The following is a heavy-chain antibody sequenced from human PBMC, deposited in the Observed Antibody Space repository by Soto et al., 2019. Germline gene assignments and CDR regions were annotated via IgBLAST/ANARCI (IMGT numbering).Heavy chain of an antibody. V-gene: IGHV4-59*01. CDR1: GGSISSYY. J-gene: IGHJ4*02. CDR3: ARHSYYYDSSGYYLFDY. D-gene: IGHD3-22*01. CDR2: IYYSGST. Sequence: PSETLSLTCTVSGGSISSYYWSWVRQPPGKGLEWIGYIYYSGSTNYNPSLKSRVTISVDTSKNQFSLKLSSVTAADTAVYYCARHSYYYDSSGYYLFDYWGQGTLVTASS.